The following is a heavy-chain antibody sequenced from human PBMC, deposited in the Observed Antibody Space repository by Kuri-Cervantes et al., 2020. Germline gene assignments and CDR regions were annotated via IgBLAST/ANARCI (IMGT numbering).Heavy chain of an antibody. CDR3: ATLYSSSLSSRVTDYYYYGMDV. CDR1: GGSFSGYY. CDR2: INHSGST. V-gene: IGHV4-34*01. D-gene: IGHD6-13*01. Sequence: GSLRLSCAVYGGSFSGYYWSWIRQPPGKGLEWIGEINHSGSTNYNPSLKSRVTISVDTSKNQFSLKLSSVTAADTAVYYCATLYSSSLSSRVTDYYYYGMDVWGQGTTVTVSS. J-gene: IGHJ6*02.